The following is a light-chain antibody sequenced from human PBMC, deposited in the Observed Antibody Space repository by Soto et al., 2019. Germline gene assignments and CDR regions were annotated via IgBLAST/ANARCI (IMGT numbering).Light chain of an antibody. V-gene: IGKV3-20*01. CDR1: QSVSSSY. Sequence: EIVLTQSPGTLSLSPGERATLSCRASQSVSSSYLAWYQQKPGQAPRLLIYGASSRATGITDRFSGSGSGTDFTLTIGRLEPEDFAVYYCQQYGSSPLAFGPGTKVDIK. CDR2: GAS. CDR3: QQYGSSPLA. J-gene: IGKJ3*01.